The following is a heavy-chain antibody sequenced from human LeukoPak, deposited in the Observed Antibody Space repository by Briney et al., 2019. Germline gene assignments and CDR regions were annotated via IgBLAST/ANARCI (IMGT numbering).Heavy chain of an antibody. CDR1: GYTFTTYY. CDR2: IKHSGGST. D-gene: IGHD3-22*01. V-gene: IGHV1-46*04. CDR3: ARDRDDSSGYPGDY. J-gene: IGHJ4*02. Sequence: GASVNVSSTASGYTFTTYYMHWVRHAPGQGLGWMGIIKHSGGSTSYAQKLQGRVTITRDTSTSTVYMELSSLRSEGTSVYYCARDRDDSSGYPGDYWGEGALVTLSS.